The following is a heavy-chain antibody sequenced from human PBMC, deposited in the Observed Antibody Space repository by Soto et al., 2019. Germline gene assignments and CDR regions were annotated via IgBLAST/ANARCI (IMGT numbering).Heavy chain of an antibody. CDR3: AHAMLYCTGGSCSTWFDS. J-gene: IGHJ5*01. V-gene: IGHV2-5*02. D-gene: IGHD2-15*01. CDR2: IYWDDDK. Sequence: QITLKESGPTLVKPTLTLTLTCTFSGFSLSTHRVGVGWVRQPAGKALEWLALIYWDDDKRYSASLNSRLTITKDTSKNQVVLTMTNMDPVDTATYYCAHAMLYCTGGSCSTWFDSWVQGTLVTVSS. CDR1: GFSLSTHRVG.